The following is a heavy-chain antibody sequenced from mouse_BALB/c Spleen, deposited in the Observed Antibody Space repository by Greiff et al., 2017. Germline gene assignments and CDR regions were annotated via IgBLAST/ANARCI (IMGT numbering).Heavy chain of an antibody. CDR1: GYTFTSYW. CDR2: INPSNGRT. Sequence: QVQLQQPGAELVKPGASVTLSCKASGYTFTSYWMHWVKQRPGQGLEWIGEINPSNGRTNNNEKFKSKATLTVDKSSSTAYMQLSSLTSEDSAVYYCARSYRYDVGTLFAYWGQGTLVTVSA. J-gene: IGHJ3*01. V-gene: IGHV1S81*02. D-gene: IGHD2-14*01. CDR3: ARSYRYDVGTLFAY.